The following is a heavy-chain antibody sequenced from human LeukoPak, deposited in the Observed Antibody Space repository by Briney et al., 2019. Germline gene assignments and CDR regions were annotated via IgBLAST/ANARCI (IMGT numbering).Heavy chain of an antibody. Sequence: ASVKVSCKASGYTFTSYGISWVRQAPGQGLEWMGWISAYNGNTNYAQKLQGRVTMTTDTSTSTVYMELRSLRSDDTAVYYCARDQSGGSYDYVWGSYRFFDYWGQGTLVTVSS. CDR2: ISAYNGNT. D-gene: IGHD3-16*02. CDR1: GYTFTSYG. J-gene: IGHJ4*02. CDR3: ARDQSGGSYDYVWGSYRFFDY. V-gene: IGHV1-18*01.